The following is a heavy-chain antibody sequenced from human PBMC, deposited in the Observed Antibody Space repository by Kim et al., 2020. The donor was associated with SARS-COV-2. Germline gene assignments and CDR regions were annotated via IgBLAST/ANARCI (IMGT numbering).Heavy chain of an antibody. V-gene: IGHV3-23*01. D-gene: IGHD3-16*02. J-gene: IGHJ6*02. CDR3: AKDFMITFGGVIEGSGMDV. Sequence: TGRFSISRDNSKNTVYLQMNSLRAEDTAIYYCAKDFMITFGGVIEGSGMDVWGQGTTVTVSS.